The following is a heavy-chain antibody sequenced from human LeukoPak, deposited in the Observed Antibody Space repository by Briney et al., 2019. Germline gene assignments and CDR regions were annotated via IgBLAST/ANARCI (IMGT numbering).Heavy chain of an antibody. J-gene: IGHJ3*02. V-gene: IGHV1-2*02. CDR2: INPNSGGT. CDR3: ARGPSGGTMIDDAFDI. CDR1: GYTFTGYY. Sequence: GASVTVSFKASGYTFTGYYMHWVRQAPGQGLEWMGWINPNSGGTNYAQKFQGRVTMTRDTSISTAYMELSRLRSDDTAVYYCARGPSGGTMIDDAFDIWGQGTMVTVSS. D-gene: IGHD3-22*01.